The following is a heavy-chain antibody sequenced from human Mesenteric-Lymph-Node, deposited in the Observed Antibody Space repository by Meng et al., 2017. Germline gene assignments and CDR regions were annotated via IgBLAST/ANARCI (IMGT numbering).Heavy chain of an antibody. D-gene: IGHD3-10*01. CDR3: ARERGGLGFGEFSFDH. CDR1: GFTFSNYW. V-gene: IGHV3-7*03. CDR2: IKQDGSEK. Sequence: GGSLRLSCEVSGFTFSNYWMSWVRQAPGKGLEWVANIKQDGSEKYYVDSVKGRFTISRDNAKNSLYLQMNSLRAEDTAVYYCARERGGLGFGEFSFDHWGQGILVTVSS. J-gene: IGHJ4*02.